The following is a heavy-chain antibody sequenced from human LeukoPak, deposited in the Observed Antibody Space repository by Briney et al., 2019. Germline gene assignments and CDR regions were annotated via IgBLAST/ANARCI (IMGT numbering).Heavy chain of an antibody. CDR1: GFTFSTYG. J-gene: IGHJ6*03. D-gene: IGHD3-10*01. CDR2: IYSGGTT. Sequence: GGTLRLSCAASGFTFSTYGMSWVRQAPGKGLEWVSVIYSGGTTYSADSVKGRFTISRDNSKNTLYLQMNSLRAEDTAVYYCASHYYGSGSPTLLYYYYYMDVWGKGTTVTISS. V-gene: IGHV3-66*04. CDR3: ASHYYGSGSPTLLYYYYYMDV.